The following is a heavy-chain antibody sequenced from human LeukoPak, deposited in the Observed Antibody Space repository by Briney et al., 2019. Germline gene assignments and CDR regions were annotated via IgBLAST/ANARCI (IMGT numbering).Heavy chain of an antibody. CDR1: GFTFSSYS. Sequence: GGSLRLSCATSGFTFSSYSMNWVRQAPGTGLEWVSSISSGSDYIYYADSVKGRFTISRDNTKNSLYLQMTSLRAEDTAVYYCASTNHYYGSGTYDYYFDYWGQGTLLTVSS. V-gene: IGHV3-21*01. J-gene: IGHJ4*02. D-gene: IGHD3-10*01. CDR2: ISSGSDYI. CDR3: ASTNHYYGSGTYDYYFDY.